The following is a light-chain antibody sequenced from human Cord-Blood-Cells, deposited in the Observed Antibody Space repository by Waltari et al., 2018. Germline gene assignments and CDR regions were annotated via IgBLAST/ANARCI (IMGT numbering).Light chain of an antibody. CDR1: QCVSSSY. CDR2: GAS. V-gene: IGKV3-20*01. J-gene: IGKJ4*01. CDR3: QEYGSSART. Sequence: EIVLTQSPAPLSLSPGASASLSCRSRQCVSSSYLARYQQTPGQAAGLLIYGASSRATGSADRFSGSGSATDFTLTISRLEAEDFAVYYCQEYGSSARTFGGGTKVESK.